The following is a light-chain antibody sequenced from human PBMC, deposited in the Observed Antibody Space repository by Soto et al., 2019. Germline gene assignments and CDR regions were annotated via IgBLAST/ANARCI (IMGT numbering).Light chain of an antibody. V-gene: IGKV3-20*01. J-gene: IGKJ1*01. CDR2: RAS. CDR1: RGVSSSY. Sequence: EILLTQSPGTLSLSSGERVTLSCRASRGVSSSYLAWYQQRPGQAPRLLIYRASTRATGIPDRFSGSGSGTDFTLIISRLEPEDFAVYHCQQYGSSPWTFGQGTKVDIK. CDR3: QQYGSSPWT.